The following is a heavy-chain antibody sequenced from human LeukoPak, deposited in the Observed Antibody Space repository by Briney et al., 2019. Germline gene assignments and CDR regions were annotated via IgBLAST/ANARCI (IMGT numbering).Heavy chain of an antibody. CDR1: GGTFSSYA. J-gene: IGHJ4*02. D-gene: IGHD6-19*01. V-gene: IGHV1-69*01. CDR3: ARGDAAVAGPAFDY. CDR2: IIPIFGTA. Sequence: SSVKVSCTASGGTFSSYAISWVRQAPGQGLEWMGGIIPIFGTANYAQKVQGRVTITADESTSTAYMELSSLRSEDTAVYYCARGDAAVAGPAFDYWGQGTLVTVSS.